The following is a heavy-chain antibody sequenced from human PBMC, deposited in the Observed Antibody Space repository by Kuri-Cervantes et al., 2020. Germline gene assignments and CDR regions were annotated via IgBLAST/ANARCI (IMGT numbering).Heavy chain of an antibody. CDR3: ARCDDPLTGNEYYFDY. CDR1: GGSISSYC. CDR2: IYYSGST. V-gene: IGHV4-59*12. Sequence: SETLSLTCTVSGGSISSYCWSWIRQPPGKGLEWIGYIYYSGSTYYNPSLKSRVTISVDTSKNQFSLKLSSVTAADTAVYYCARCDDPLTGNEYYFDYWGQGTPVTVSS. J-gene: IGHJ4*02. D-gene: IGHD3-9*01.